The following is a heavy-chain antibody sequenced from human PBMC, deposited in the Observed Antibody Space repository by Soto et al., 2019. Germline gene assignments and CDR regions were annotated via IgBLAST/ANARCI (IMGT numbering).Heavy chain of an antibody. CDR2: ISFDGSEK. Sequence: QVQLVESGGGVVQPGRSLRLSCAASGFTFSIYGMHWVRHAPGKGLEWVAMISFDGSEKYYTDSVKGRFHISRASSKNTMYPQMDSLRVEDTAVYYCAGDRKLYHSDGFDIWGQGTTVTVSS. D-gene: IGHD2-2*01. CDR3: AGDRKLYHSDGFDI. J-gene: IGHJ3*02. CDR1: GFTFSIYG. V-gene: IGHV3-30*03.